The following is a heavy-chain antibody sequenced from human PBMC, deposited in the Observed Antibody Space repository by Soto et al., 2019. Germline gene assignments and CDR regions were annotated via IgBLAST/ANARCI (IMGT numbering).Heavy chain of an antibody. Sequence: QVQLVESGGGVVQPGRSLRLSCAASGFTFSSYGMHWVRQAPGKGLEWVAVISYDGSNKYYADSVKGRFTISRDNSKYTLYLQMNSLRAEDTAVYYCAKGAPKAYYYDSSGYYPFDYWGQGTLVTVSS. CDR1: GFTFSSYG. D-gene: IGHD3-22*01. CDR2: ISYDGSNK. V-gene: IGHV3-30*18. J-gene: IGHJ4*02. CDR3: AKGAPKAYYYDSSGYYPFDY.